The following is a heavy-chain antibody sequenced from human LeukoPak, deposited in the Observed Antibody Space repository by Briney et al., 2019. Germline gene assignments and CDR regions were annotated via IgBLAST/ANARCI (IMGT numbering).Heavy chain of an antibody. J-gene: IGHJ4*02. V-gene: IGHV3-21*01. CDR2: ISSSSSYI. Sequence: GGSLRLSCAASGFTFSSYSMNWVRQAPGKGLEWVSCISSSSSYISYADSVKGRFPISRDNAKNSLYLQMNSLRAEDTAVYYCARAYSSGWYLFDYWGQGTLVTVSS. D-gene: IGHD6-19*01. CDR3: ARAYSSGWYLFDY. CDR1: GFTFSSYS.